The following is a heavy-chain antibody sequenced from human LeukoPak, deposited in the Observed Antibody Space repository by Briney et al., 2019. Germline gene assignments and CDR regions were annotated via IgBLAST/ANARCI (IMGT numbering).Heavy chain of an antibody. CDR3: ARGKGLRVTTTHPYYYYMDV. CDR2: ISSSSSTI. V-gene: IGHV3-48*01. D-gene: IGHD4-11*01. CDR1: GFTFSSYS. J-gene: IGHJ6*03. Sequence: PGGSLRLSCAASGFTFSSYSMNWVRQAPGKGLEWVSYISSSSSTIYYADSVKGRFTISRDNAKNSLYLQMNSLRAEDTAVYYCARGKGLRVTTTHPYYYYMDVWGKGTTVTVSS.